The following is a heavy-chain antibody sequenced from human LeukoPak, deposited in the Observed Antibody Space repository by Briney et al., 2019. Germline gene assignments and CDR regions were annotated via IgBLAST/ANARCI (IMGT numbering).Heavy chain of an antibody. V-gene: IGHV3-11*01. CDR3: TRARGAGPGAHFDY. CDR2: ISNSGSSI. J-gene: IGHJ4*02. CDR1: GFTFSDEY. D-gene: IGHD3-10*01. Sequence: TGGSLRLSCAASGFTFSDEYMTWIRQAPGKGLEWVSYISNSGSSIFYADSVKGRFTISRDNAKNSLFLQMNSLRAEDTAVYYCTRARGAGPGAHFDYWGQGTLVTVSS.